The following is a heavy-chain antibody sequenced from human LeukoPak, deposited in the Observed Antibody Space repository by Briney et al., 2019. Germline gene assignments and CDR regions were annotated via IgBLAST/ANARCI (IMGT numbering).Heavy chain of an antibody. Sequence: SETLSLTCAVYGESFSGYYWSWIRQPPGKGLEWIGEINHSGSTNYNPSLKSRVTISVDTSKNQFSLKLSSVTAADTAVYYCARSPSVVVVPAAIRGRYMDVWGKGTTVTVSS. D-gene: IGHD2-2*02. V-gene: IGHV4-34*01. CDR2: INHSGST. J-gene: IGHJ6*03. CDR1: GESFSGYY. CDR3: ARSPSVVVVPAAIRGRYMDV.